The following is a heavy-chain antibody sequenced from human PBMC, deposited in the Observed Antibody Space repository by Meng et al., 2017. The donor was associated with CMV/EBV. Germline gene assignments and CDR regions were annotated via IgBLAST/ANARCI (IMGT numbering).Heavy chain of an antibody. CDR1: GGSISSSSYY. J-gene: IGHJ4*02. D-gene: IGHD1-26*01. Sequence: QRQLQESGPGLVKPSETLSLACTVSGGSISSSSYYWGWIRQPPGKGLEWIGSIYYSGSTYYNPSLKSRVTISVDTSKNQFSLKLSSVTAADTAVYYCASIVGAQDYWGQGTLVTVSS. V-gene: IGHV4-39*07. CDR3: ASIVGAQDY. CDR2: IYYSGST.